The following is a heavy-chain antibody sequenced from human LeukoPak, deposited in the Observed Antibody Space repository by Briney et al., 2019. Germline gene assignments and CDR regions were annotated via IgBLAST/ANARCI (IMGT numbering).Heavy chain of an antibody. CDR1: GITFSTYG. J-gene: IGHJ4*02. D-gene: IGHD1-14*01. CDR2: IWYDESKK. CDR3: ARESTRLYYFDY. V-gene: IGHV3-33*01. Sequence: GGSLRLSCVASGITFSTYGMHWVRQAPGKGLEWVALIWYDESKKNYADSVKGRFTISRDNSKNTLYLQLNSLRAEDTAVYYCARESTRLYYFDYWGQGTLVTVSS.